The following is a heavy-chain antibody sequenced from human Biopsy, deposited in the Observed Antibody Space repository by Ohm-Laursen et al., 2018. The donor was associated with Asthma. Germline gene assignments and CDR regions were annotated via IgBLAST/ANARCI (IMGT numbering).Heavy chain of an antibody. D-gene: IGHD3-9*01. CDR3: ARATYYDILAGYHPFQH. CDR2: INTNTGNP. J-gene: IGHJ1*01. Sequence: GASVKASCKASGYTFTSYAMNWVRQAPGQGLEWMGWINTNTGNPTYAQGFTGRFVFSLDPSVSTAYLQISSLKAEDTAVYYFARATYYDILAGYHPFQHWGQGTLVTVSS. CDR1: GYTFTSYA. V-gene: IGHV7-4-1*02.